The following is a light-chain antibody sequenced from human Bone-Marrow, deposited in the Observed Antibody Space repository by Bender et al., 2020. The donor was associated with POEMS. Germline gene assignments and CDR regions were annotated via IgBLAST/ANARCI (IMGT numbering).Light chain of an antibody. CDR2: SHN. CDR1: SSNIGENI. V-gene: IGLV1-44*01. CDR3: AAWDDSLNGYV. J-gene: IGLJ1*01. Sequence: QSVLTQPPSASGTPGQRVTISCSGSSSNIGENIVSWYQQLPGTAPKVLIYSHNQRPSGVPDRFSGSKSGTSASLAISGLQFEDEADYYCAAWDDSLNGYVLGTGTKVTVL.